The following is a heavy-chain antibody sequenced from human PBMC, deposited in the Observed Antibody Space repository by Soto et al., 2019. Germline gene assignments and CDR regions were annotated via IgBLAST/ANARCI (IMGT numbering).Heavy chain of an antibody. CDR2: IGGSGAVT. CDR3: AKVLNGFYFDY. V-gene: IGHV3-23*01. J-gene: IGHJ4*02. Sequence: PGGSLRLSCVASGFTFSNSGMRWVRQAPGMGLEWVSAIGGSGAVTYYADSVKGRFTISRDNSKNTLYLQMNNLRAEDTAIYYCAKVLNGFYFDYWGRGILVTVSS. CDR1: GFTFSNSG. D-gene: IGHD6-25*01.